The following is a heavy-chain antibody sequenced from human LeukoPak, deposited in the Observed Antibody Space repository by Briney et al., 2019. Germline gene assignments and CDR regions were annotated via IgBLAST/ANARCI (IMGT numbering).Heavy chain of an antibody. CDR3: ARALVVARGGWFDP. CDR1: GYTFSGYY. D-gene: IGHD2-15*01. V-gene: IGHV1-2*02. Sequence: ASVKVSCKASGYTFSGYYMHWVRQAPGQGFECMGWINPNSGGTNYAQKFQGRVTMTRDTSISTAYMELSRLRSDDTAVYYCARALVVARGGWFDPWGQGTLVTVSS. CDR2: INPNSGGT. J-gene: IGHJ5*02.